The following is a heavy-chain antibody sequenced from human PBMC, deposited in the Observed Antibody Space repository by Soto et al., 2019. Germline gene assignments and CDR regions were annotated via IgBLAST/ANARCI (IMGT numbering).Heavy chain of an antibody. CDR1: GFTFSSYA. J-gene: IGHJ4*02. CDR2: ISGSGGST. V-gene: IGHV3-23*01. CDR3: AKERSAVAGPYYFDS. D-gene: IGHD6-19*01. Sequence: EVQLLESGGGLVQPGGSLRLSCAASGFTFSSYAMSWVRQAPGKGLEWVSAISGSGGSTYYADSVKGRFTISRENSKNPRYLQMNSLRAEDTAVYYCAKERSAVAGPYYFDSWGQGTLVTVSS.